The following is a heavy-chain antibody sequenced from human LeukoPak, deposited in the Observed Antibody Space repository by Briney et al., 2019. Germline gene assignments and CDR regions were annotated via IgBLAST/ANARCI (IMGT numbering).Heavy chain of an antibody. J-gene: IGHJ6*03. CDR3: ARGQYNWNYGYYYYYMDV. CDR2: KTPNSGNT. V-gene: IGHV1-8*01. Sequence: ASVKVSCKASGYTFTSYDINWVRDATGQGLEWMGWKTPNSGNTGYAQKFQGRVTMTRNTSISTAYMELSSLRSEDTAVYYCARGQYNWNYGYYYYYMDVWGKGTTVTVSS. CDR1: GYTFTSYD. D-gene: IGHD1-7*01.